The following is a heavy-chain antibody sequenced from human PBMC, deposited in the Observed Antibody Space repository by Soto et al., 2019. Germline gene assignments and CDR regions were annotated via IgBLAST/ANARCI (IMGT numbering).Heavy chain of an antibody. Sequence: QVQLQESGPGLVKPSQTLSLTCTVSGGSISSGDYYWSWIRQPPGKGLEWIGCIYYTGSTYYNPSLKSRVTISVDTSKNQFSLKLSSVTAADTAVYYCARGDTVTTYYYYYGMDVWGQGTTVTVSS. V-gene: IGHV4-30-4*01. CDR3: ARGDTVTTYYYYYGMDV. CDR1: GGSISSGDYY. D-gene: IGHD4-17*01. J-gene: IGHJ6*02. CDR2: IYYTGST.